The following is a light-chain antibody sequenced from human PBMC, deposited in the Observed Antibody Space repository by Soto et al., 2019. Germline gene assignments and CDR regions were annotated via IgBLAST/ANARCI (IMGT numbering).Light chain of an antibody. Sequence: EIVLTQSPGTLSLSPGERATLSCRASQSVSSSFLAWYQQKPGQAPRLLIYGASSRATGIPDRFSGSGSGTDFTLRISRLEPEDVAVYYCQQYGSSPLTFGGGTKVEIK. CDR2: GAS. J-gene: IGKJ4*01. V-gene: IGKV3-20*01. CDR1: QSVSSSF. CDR3: QQYGSSPLT.